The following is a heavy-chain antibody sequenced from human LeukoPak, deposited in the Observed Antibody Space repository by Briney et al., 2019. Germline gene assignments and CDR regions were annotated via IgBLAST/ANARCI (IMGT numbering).Heavy chain of an antibody. CDR2: INQDGSEK. Sequence: GGSLRLSCAASGFTFSTYWMSWVRQAPGKGLEWVANINQDGSEKNYVHSMRGRFTISRDNAKSSLYLQMNSLRAEDTAFYYCTMSSGDFWGQGTLVTVSS. D-gene: IGHD1-26*01. J-gene: IGHJ4*02. V-gene: IGHV3-7*02. CDR3: TMSSGDF. CDR1: GFTFSTYW.